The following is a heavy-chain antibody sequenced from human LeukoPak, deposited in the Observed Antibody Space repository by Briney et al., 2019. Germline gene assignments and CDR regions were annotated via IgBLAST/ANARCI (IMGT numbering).Heavy chain of an antibody. J-gene: IGHJ3*02. V-gene: IGHV3-23*01. D-gene: IGHD3-22*01. Sequence: GGSLRLSCAASGFTFASYAMSWVRQVPGKGLEWVSAISGSGSDTYYADSVKGRFTISRDNAKNSLYLQMNSLRAEDTAVYYCAREAYYDSSGYYEVAFDIWGQGTMVTVSS. CDR1: GFTFASYA. CDR3: AREAYYDSSGYYEVAFDI. CDR2: ISGSGSDT.